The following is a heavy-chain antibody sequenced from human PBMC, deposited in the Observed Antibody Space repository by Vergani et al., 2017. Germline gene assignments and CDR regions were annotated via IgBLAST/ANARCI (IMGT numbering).Heavy chain of an antibody. CDR3: VKDIAASGNYWYFDL. CDR1: GFTFDDSA. CDR2: INWNSDSI. V-gene: IGHV3-9*01. J-gene: IGHJ2*01. Sequence: EVQLVESGGGLVQPGRSLRLSCAASGFTFDDSAMNWVRQAPGKGLEWVSGINWNSDSIAYADSVKGRFTISRDNAKNSLYLQMNSLRAEDTALYYCVKDIAASGNYWYFDLWGRGTLVTVSS. D-gene: IGHD6-13*01.